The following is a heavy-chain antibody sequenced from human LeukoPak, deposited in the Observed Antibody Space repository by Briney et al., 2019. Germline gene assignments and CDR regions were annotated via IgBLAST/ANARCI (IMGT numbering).Heavy chain of an antibody. V-gene: IGHV1-69*06. D-gene: IGHD6-13*01. Sequence: GASVKVSCKASGGTFSSYGFSWVRQATGQGREWMGGIIPIFATTNYGQKFQGRVTITADKSTSTAYMVLRSLRSEDTAVYYCARGPIAAASVNYYMDVWGKGTTVTVSS. CDR1: GGTFSSYG. J-gene: IGHJ6*03. CDR3: ARGPIAAASVNYYMDV. CDR2: IIPIFATT.